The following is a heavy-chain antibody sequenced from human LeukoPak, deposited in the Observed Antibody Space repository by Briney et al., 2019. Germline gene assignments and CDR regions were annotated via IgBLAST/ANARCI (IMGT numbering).Heavy chain of an antibody. CDR2: INHSGST. D-gene: IGHD6-13*01. Sequence: PSQTLSLTCAVSGGSISSGGYYWNWIRQPPGRGLEWIGEINHSGSTNYNPSLKSRVIIAVDTSKNQFSLKLWSVTAADTAVYYCARRGSNYDYSSPRYFDYWGQGPLVTVSS. J-gene: IGHJ4*02. CDR1: GGSISSGGYY. V-gene: IGHV4-30-2*01. CDR3: ARRGSNYDYSSPRYFDY.